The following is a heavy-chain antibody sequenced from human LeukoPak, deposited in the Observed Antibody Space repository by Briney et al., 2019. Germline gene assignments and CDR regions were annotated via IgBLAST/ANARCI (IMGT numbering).Heavy chain of an antibody. CDR1: GFTFSSYG. V-gene: IGHV3-30*03. Sequence: GGSLRLSCAASGFTFSSYGMHWVRQAPGKGLEWVAVISYDGSNKYYADSVKGRFTISRDNSKNTLYLQMNSLRAEDTAVYYCATRWGDYGWFDPWGQGTLVTVSS. CDR3: ATRWGDYGWFDP. CDR2: ISYDGSNK. D-gene: IGHD4-17*01. J-gene: IGHJ5*02.